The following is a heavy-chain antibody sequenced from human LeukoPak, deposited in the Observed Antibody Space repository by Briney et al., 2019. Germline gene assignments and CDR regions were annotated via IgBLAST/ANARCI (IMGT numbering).Heavy chain of an antibody. D-gene: IGHD1-7*01. V-gene: IGHV1-24*01. J-gene: IGHJ6*03. CDR2: FDPEDGET. CDR1: GYTLTELS. Sequence: ASVKVSCKVSGYTLTELSMHWVRQAPGKGLEWMGGFDPEDGETIYAQKFQGRVTMTEDTSTDTAYMELSSLRSEDTAVYYCATLGYNWNYASPYYYYYMDVWGKGTTVTVSS. CDR3: ATLGYNWNYASPYYYYYMDV.